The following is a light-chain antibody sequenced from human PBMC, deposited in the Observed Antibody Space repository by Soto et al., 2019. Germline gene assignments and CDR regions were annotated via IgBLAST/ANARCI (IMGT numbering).Light chain of an antibody. Sequence: IVLTQSPVTLSLSPGARATLSCRASQSVSSNLAWYQQKPGQAPRLLIYGASSRATGIPDRFSGSGSGTDFTLTISRLEPEDFAVYYCQQHGSSPITFGQGTRLEIK. CDR3: QQHGSSPIT. V-gene: IGKV3-20*01. CDR1: QSVSSN. CDR2: GAS. J-gene: IGKJ5*01.